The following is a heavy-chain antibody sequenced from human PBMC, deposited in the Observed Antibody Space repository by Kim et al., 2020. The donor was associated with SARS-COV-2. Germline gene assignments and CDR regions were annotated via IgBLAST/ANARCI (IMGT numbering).Heavy chain of an antibody. D-gene: IGHD3-10*01. CDR2: ISGSGGST. Sequence: GGSLRLSCAASGFTFSSYAMSWVRQAPGKGLEWVSAISGSGGSTYYADSVKGRFTISRDNSKNTLYLQMNSLRAEDTAVYYCAKGNRWFGELPLLPVYYYYYGMDVWGQGTTVTVSS. CDR1: GFTFSSYA. J-gene: IGHJ6*02. CDR3: AKGNRWFGELPLLPVYYYYYGMDV. V-gene: IGHV3-23*01.